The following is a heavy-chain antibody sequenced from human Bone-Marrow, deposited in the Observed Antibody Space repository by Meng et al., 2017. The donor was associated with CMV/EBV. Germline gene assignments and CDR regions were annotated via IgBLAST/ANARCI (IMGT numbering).Heavy chain of an antibody. J-gene: IGHJ6*02. CDR1: GYPFTSYG. Sequence: ASVKVSCKTSGYPFTSYGISWVRQAPGQGLEWMGWISAFNVHTNYVQRFQGRVTMTTDTSTSKAYLELKSLKSDDTAVYFCARRPDTAVAHYEMDVWGHGTTVTVSS. D-gene: IGHD5-18*01. CDR2: ISAFNVHT. V-gene: IGHV1-18*01. CDR3: ARRPDTAVAHYEMDV.